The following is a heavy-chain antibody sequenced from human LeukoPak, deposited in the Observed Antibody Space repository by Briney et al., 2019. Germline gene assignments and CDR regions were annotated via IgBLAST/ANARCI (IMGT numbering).Heavy chain of an antibody. J-gene: IGHJ4*02. CDR2: LSGSGGNT. D-gene: IGHD2-2*01. CDR3: AKVASLCTSTSCVRGGFDY. Sequence: PGGSLRLSCTASGFTFSNHAMSWVRQAPGKGLEWVSALSGSGGNTYYADSVKGRFTISRDNSKNTLFLQMSSLRAEDTAKYFCAKVASLCTSTSCVRGGFDYWGQGTLVTVSS. CDR1: GFTFSNHA. V-gene: IGHV3-23*01.